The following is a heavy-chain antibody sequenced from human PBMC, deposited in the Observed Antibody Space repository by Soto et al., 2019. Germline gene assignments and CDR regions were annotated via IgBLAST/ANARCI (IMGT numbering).Heavy chain of an antibody. Sequence: SVKVSCKASGGTFSSYAISWVRQAPGQGLEWMGGIIPIFGTANYAQEFQGRVTITADESTSTAYMELSSLRSEDTAVYYCARVSGPSGDVYYFDYWGQGTLVTVPQ. V-gene: IGHV1-69*13. CDR1: GGTFSSYA. D-gene: IGHD7-27*01. J-gene: IGHJ4*02. CDR3: ARVSGPSGDVYYFDY. CDR2: IIPIFGTA.